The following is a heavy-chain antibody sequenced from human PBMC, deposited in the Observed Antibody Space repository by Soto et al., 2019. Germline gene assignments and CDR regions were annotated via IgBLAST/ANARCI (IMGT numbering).Heavy chain of an antibody. D-gene: IGHD6-13*01. J-gene: IGHJ4*02. CDR3: ARDRAAGGY. Sequence: EVQLVESGGGLAQPGGSLRLSCVASGFSFSDYEMNWVRQAPGQGLEWVAYISSGGSTIHYADSVRGRITGSRDNARNSLYLQMNTLSVEDTALYYCARDRAAGGYWGQGTLVTVSS. CDR1: GFSFSDYE. V-gene: IGHV3-48*03. CDR2: ISSGGSTI.